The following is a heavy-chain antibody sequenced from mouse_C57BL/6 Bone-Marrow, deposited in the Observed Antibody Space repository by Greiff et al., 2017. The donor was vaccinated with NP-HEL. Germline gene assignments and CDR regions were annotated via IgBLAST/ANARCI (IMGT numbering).Heavy chain of an antibody. CDR2: INPSTGGT. J-gene: IGHJ4*01. D-gene: IGHD2-1*01. V-gene: IGHV1-42*01. CDR1: GYSFTGYY. CDR3: AGLYYGNYVYAMDY. Sequence: EVQLQESGPELVKPGASVKISCKASGYSFTGYYMNWVKQSPEKSLEWIGEINPSTGGTTYNQKFKAKATLTVDKSSSTAYMQLKSLTSEDSAVYYCAGLYYGNYVYAMDYWGQGTSVTVSS.